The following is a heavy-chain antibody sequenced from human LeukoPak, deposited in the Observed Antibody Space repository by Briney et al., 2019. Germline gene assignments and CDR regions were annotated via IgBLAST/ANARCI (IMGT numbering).Heavy chain of an antibody. CDR3: VRHSGYYYYYMDV. V-gene: IGHV4-34*01. CDR2: MYYSGST. J-gene: IGHJ6*03. Sequence: SETLSLTCAVYGGSFSGYYWSWIRQSPGKGLEWIGSMYYSGSTYYNPSLKSRVTISVDTSKNQFSLKLSSVTAADTALYYCVRHSGYYYYYMDVWGKGTTVTISS. CDR1: GGSFSGYY.